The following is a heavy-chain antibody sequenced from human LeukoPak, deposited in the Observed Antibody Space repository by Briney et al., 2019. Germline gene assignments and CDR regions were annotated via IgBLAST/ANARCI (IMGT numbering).Heavy chain of an antibody. CDR3: AIHGVYNWNDYAFDV. Sequence: PSETLSLTCTVSGGSISSYYWSWIRQPPGKGLGWIGYIYYSGSTNYNPSLKSRVTISVDTSKNQFSLKLSSVTAADTAVYYCAIHGVYNWNDYAFDVWGQGTMVTVSS. D-gene: IGHD1-1*01. V-gene: IGHV4-59*01. CDR2: IYYSGST. J-gene: IGHJ3*01. CDR1: GGSISSYY.